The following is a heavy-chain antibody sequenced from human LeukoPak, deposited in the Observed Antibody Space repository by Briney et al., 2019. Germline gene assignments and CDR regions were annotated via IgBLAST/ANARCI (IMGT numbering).Heavy chain of an antibody. CDR1: GFTFSNAW. Sequence: PGGSLRLSSAASGFTFSNAWMSCVRQAPGKGLEWVGRIKSKTDGGTTDYAAPVKGRFTFSRDDSKNTLYLQMNSLKTEDTAVYYCTVSGYSRSWYAFGYWGQGTLVTVSS. CDR2: IKSKTDGGTT. J-gene: IGHJ4*02. D-gene: IGHD6-13*01. CDR3: TVSGYSRSWYAFGY. V-gene: IGHV3-15*01.